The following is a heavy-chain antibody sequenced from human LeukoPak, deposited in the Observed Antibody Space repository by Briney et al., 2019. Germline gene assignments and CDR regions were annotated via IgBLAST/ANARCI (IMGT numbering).Heavy chain of an antibody. CDR2: IRHDGSKK. D-gene: IGHD5-12*01. CDR1: GFAFRSYG. Sequence: TGGSPRLSCVGSGFAFRSYGMHWVRQAPGKGLEWVAFIRHDGSKKYYADSVKGRFTISRDNSQNTLYVQVDSLRVEDTAVYYCAKDSPPTSEWLPDYWGQGTRVTIAS. V-gene: IGHV3-30*02. J-gene: IGHJ4*02. CDR3: AKDSPPTSEWLPDY.